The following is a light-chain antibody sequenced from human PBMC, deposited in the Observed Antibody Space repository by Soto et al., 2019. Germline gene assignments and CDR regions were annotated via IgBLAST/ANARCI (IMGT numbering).Light chain of an antibody. CDR2: GAS. CDR1: QRVSSSY. CDR3: QQYGSPTWT. V-gene: IGKV3-20*01. J-gene: IGKJ1*01. Sequence: EIVLTQSPGTLSLSPGERATLSCRASQRVSSSYLAWYQQTPGQAPRLLIYGASSRATGIPDRFSGSGSGTDFTLTISRLETEDFAVYYCQQYGSPTWTFGQGTKVEIK.